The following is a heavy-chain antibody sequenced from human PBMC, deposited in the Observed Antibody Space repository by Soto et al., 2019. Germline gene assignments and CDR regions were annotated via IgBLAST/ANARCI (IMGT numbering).Heavy chain of an antibody. D-gene: IGHD2-2*02. CDR2: IRSRANNFAT. Sequence: EGSLRLSCAPPRFIFSGSAIHWVRQASGKGLEWVGRIRSRANNFATSSAASVKGRFTFSRDDSKNTAYLQMNTLKPEDTAVYSCARGQGAAIGDYYYHGMDVWGQGTTVTVSS. J-gene: IGHJ6*02. V-gene: IGHV3-73*01. CDR3: ARGQGAAIGDYYYHGMDV. CDR1: RFIFSGSA.